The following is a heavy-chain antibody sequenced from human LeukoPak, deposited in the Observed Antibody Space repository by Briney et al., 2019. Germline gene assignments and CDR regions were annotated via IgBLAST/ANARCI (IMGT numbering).Heavy chain of an antibody. J-gene: IGHJ4*02. V-gene: IGHV4-59*01. D-gene: IGHD5-24*01. CDR1: GGSISSYY. Sequence: PSETLSLTCTVSGGSISSYYWSWIRQPPGKGLEWIGYVYYRGTTNYNPSLKSRLTISVDTSKNQFSLKLSSVTAADTAVYYCARVVPDGYSDYWGQGTLVTVSS. CDR3: ARVVPDGYSDY. CDR2: VYYRGTT.